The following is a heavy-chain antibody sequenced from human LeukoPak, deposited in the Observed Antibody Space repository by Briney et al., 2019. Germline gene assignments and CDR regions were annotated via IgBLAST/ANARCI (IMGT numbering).Heavy chain of an antibody. CDR3: AKDYLYYYGSGSYYKPPDY. CDR2: ISYDGSNK. CDR1: GFTFSSSG. V-gene: IGHV3-30*18. J-gene: IGHJ4*02. D-gene: IGHD3-10*01. Sequence: GGSLRLSCAASGFTFSSSGMHWVRQAPGKGLEWVAVISYDGSNKYYADSVKGRFTISRDNSKNTLYLQMNSLRAEDTAVYYCAKDYLYYYGSGSYYKPPDYWGQGTLVTVSS.